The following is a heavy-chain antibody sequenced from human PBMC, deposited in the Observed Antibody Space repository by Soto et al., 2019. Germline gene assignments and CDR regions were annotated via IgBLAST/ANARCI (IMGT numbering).Heavy chain of an antibody. V-gene: IGHV1-69*02. Sequence: QVQVVQSGAEVKKPGSSVKVSCKASGGTFSSYIISWVRQAPGQGLEWMGRVIPILGIANYAQKFQGRVTITADKSTSTAYMELSSLRSEDTAVYYCARFPQTAIVGAAYFDYWGQGTLVTVSS. CDR3: ARFPQTAIVGAAYFDY. CDR1: GGTFSSYI. J-gene: IGHJ4*02. CDR2: VIPILGIA. D-gene: IGHD1-26*01.